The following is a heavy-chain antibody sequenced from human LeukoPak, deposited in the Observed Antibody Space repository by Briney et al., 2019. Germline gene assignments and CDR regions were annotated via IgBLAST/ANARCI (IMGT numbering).Heavy chain of an antibody. V-gene: IGHV4-38-2*02. CDR1: GFSISSGYC. J-gene: IGHJ6*03. CDR2: IYHSGNT. Sequence: SETLSLTCTVSGFSISSGYCWGWIRQPPGKGLEWIGNIYHSGNTYYNPSLKSRVTISVDTSKNQFSLNLSSVTAADTAVHYCARDRMNYYYMDVWGKGTTVTVSS. CDR3: ARDRMNYYYMDV.